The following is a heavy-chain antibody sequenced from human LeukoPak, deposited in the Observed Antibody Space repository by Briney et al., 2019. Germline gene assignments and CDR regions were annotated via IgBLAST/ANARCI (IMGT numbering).Heavy chain of an antibody. CDR1: GGSIIRSNW. D-gene: IGHD3-9*01. CDR2: IDHSGDT. J-gene: IGHJ4*02. CDR3: TTYYNILTGYTFDS. Sequence: SGTLSLTCVVSGGSIIRSNWWSWVRQSPDKGLEWIGEIDHSGDTNYKWSLRNRVTMSVDRSKNQFSLKLTSVTAADTAVYYCTTYYNILTGYTFDSWGPGTLVTAFS. V-gene: IGHV4-4*02.